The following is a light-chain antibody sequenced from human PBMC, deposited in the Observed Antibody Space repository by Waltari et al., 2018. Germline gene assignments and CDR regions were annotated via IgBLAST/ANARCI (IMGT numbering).Light chain of an antibody. V-gene: IGLV1-47*01. CDR1: SSNIGSNY. CDR3: AAWDDSLSGFVV. J-gene: IGLJ2*01. CDR2: RNN. Sequence: VLTQPPSASGTPGPRVTIPCSGSSSNIGSNYVYWYQQLPGTAPKLLIYRNNQRPSGVPDRFSGSKSGTSASLAIRGLRSEDEADYYCAAWDDSLSGFVVFGGGTKLTVL.